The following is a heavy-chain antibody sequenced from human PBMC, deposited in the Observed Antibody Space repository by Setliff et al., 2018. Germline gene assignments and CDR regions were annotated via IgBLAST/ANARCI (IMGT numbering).Heavy chain of an antibody. D-gene: IGHD3-22*01. V-gene: IGHV1-69*05. CDR1: GGTFSNYG. Sequence: GASVKVSCKASGGTFSNYGVSWVRQAPGQGLEWMGGTIPIFGTTDYSQKFQGRVTIITDESTNTAFMQLSSLRSEDTAVYYCVREGVDSRSSTDYRYYMDVWGKGTTVTVSS. J-gene: IGHJ6*03. CDR2: TIPIFGTT. CDR3: VREGVDSRSSTDYRYYMDV.